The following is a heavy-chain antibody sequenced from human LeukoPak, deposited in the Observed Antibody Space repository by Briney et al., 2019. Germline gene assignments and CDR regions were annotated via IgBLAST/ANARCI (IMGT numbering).Heavy chain of an antibody. V-gene: IGHV4-4*02. CDR2: IYYSGST. D-gene: IGHD6-25*01. CDR3: ARARRLLFDY. CDR1: GGSISSSNW. Sequence: PSGTLSLTCAVSGGSISSSNWWSWVRQPPGKGLEWIGSIYYSGSTYYNPSLKSRVTISVDTSKNQFSLKLSSVTAADTAVYYCARARRLLFDYWGQGTLVTVSS. J-gene: IGHJ4*02.